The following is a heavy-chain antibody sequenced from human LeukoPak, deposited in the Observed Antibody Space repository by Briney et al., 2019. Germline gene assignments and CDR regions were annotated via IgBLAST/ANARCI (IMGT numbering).Heavy chain of an antibody. CDR2: ISSSSYI. D-gene: IGHD3-10*01. J-gene: IGHJ4*02. V-gene: IGHV3-21*01. Sequence: GGSLRLSCAASGFTFSSYIVTWVRQAPGKGLEWVSSISSSSYIYYADSVKGRFTISRDNAKNSLYLQMNSLRAEDTAVYYCARDPITMVRGVIITHKYFDYWGQGTLVTVSS. CDR1: GFTFSSYI. CDR3: ARDPITMVRGVIITHKYFDY.